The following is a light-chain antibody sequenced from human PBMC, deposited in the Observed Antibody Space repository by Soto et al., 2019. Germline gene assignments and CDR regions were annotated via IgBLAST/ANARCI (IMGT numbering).Light chain of an antibody. Sequence: QSALTQPPSASGSPGQSVTISCTGTSSDVGGYNYVSWYQQHPGKAPKLIIYEVTKRPSGVPDRFSGSKSGNTASLTVSGLQAEDEADYYCSSYRSGGTFVFGSGTKLTVL. V-gene: IGLV2-8*01. J-gene: IGLJ1*01. CDR3: SSYRSGGTFV. CDR2: EVT. CDR1: SSDVGGYNY.